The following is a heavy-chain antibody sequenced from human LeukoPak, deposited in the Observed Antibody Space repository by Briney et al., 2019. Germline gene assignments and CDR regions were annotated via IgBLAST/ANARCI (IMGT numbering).Heavy chain of an antibody. V-gene: IGHV1-46*01. CDR2: INPSGGIT. D-gene: IGHD3-10*01. J-gene: IGHJ4*02. CDR1: GYTFTSYY. Sequence: ASVKVSFKASGYTFTSYYMHWVRQAPGQGLEWMGIINPSGGITNYAQKFQGRVTMTRDTSASTVYMELSSLRSEDTAVHYCARERGGALDYWGQGTLVTVSS. CDR3: ARERGGALDY.